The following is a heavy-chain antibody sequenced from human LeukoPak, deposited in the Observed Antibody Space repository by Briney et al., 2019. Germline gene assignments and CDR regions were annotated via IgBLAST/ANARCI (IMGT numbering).Heavy chain of an antibody. CDR1: GCTFDNYV. CDR2: IIPYNGNT. J-gene: IGHJ4*02. V-gene: IGHV1-18*01. D-gene: IGHD1-14*01. CDR3: ARSGPKDWALDY. Sequence: ASVTVSFKASGCTFDNYVIDWVRQAPGHGGEWMGWIIPYNGNTFSAQKLQGRVTLTTDTSTSTAYMELRSLRSDDTAVYYCARSGPKDWALDYWGRGTLVTVSS.